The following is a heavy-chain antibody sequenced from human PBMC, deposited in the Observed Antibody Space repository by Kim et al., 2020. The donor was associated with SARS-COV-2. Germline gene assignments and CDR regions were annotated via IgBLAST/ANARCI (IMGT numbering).Heavy chain of an antibody. CDR1: GYTLTELS. D-gene: IGHD3-10*01. CDR3: ATDSLLWFGEPYPQNYYGMDV. V-gene: IGHV1-24*01. CDR2: FDPEDGET. Sequence: ASVKVSCKVSGYTLTELSMHWVRQAPGKGLEWMGGFDPEDGETIYAQKFQGRVTMTEDTSTDTAYMELSSLRSEDTAVYYCATDSLLWFGEPYPQNYYGMDVCGQGTTVTVSS. J-gene: IGHJ6*02.